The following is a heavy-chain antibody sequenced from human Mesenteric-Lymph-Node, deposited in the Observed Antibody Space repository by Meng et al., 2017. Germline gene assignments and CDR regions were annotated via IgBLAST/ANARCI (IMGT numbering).Heavy chain of an antibody. V-gene: IGHV3-53*04. J-gene: IGHJ6*02. CDR2: IYSGGST. CDR1: GFTFSSYA. Sequence: GESLKISCAASGFTFSSYAMSWVRQAPGKGLEWVSVIYSGGSTYYADSVKGRFTISRHNSKNTLYLQMNSLRAEDTAVYYCARGTGSSSWYYYYGMDVWGQGTTVTVSS. CDR3: ARGTGSSSWYYYYGMDV. D-gene: IGHD6-13*01.